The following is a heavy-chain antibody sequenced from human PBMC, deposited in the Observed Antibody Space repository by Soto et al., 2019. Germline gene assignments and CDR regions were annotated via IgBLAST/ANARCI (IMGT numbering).Heavy chain of an antibody. J-gene: IGHJ6*02. D-gene: IGHD4-4*01. V-gene: IGHV3-30*18. CDR1: GFTFSSYG. CDR2: ISYDGSNK. Sequence: GGSLRLSCAASGFTFSSYGMHWVRQAPGKGLEWVAVISYDGSNKYYADSVKGRFTISRDNSKNTLYLQMNSLRAEDTAVYYCAKGDYTPPEGSGMDVWGQGTTVTVSS. CDR3: AKGDYTPPEGSGMDV.